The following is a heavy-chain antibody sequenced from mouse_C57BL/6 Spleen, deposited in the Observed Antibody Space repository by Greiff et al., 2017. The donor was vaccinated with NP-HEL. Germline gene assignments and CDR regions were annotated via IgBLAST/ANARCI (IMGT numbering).Heavy chain of an antibody. Sequence: QVQLQQPGAELVKPGASVKLSCKASGYTFTSYWMHWVKQRPGQGLEWIGMIHPNSGSTNYNEKFKSKATLTVDKSSSTAYMQLSSLTSEDSAVYYCARGGPAYGSSYWYFDVWGTGTTVTVSS. D-gene: IGHD1-1*01. CDR1: GYTFTSYW. CDR2: IHPNSGST. J-gene: IGHJ1*03. V-gene: IGHV1-64*01. CDR3: ARGGPAYGSSYWYFDV.